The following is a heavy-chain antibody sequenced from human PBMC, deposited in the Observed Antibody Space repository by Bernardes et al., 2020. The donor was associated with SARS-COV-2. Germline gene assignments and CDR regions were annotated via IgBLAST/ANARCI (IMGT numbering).Heavy chain of an antibody. J-gene: IGHJ5*02. D-gene: IGHD2-15*01. V-gene: IGHV4-31*03. Sequence: TLSLTCTVSGGSISSGGYYWSWIRQHPGKGLEWIGYIYYSGSTYYNPSLKSRVTISVDTSKNQFSLKLSSVTAADTAVYYCAVTRGDIASWGPTNWFDPWGQGTLVTVSS. CDR3: AVTRGDIASWGPTNWFDP. CDR2: IYYSGST. CDR1: GGSISSGGYY.